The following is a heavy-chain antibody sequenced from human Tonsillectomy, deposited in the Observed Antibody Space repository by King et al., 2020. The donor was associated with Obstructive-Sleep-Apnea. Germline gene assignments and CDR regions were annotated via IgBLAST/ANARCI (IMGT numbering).Heavy chain of an antibody. CDR2: MNPNSGNT. J-gene: IGHJ2*01. CDR1: GYTLTSYD. V-gene: IGHV1-8*01. D-gene: IGHD3-22*01. Sequence: VQLVESGAEVKKPGASVKVSCKASGYTLTSYDINWVRQATGQGLEWMGWMNPNSGNTGYAQKFHGRVTMTRNTSISTAYMELSSLRSEDTAVYYCARGADSSGYYRYWYFDLWGRGTLVTVSS. CDR3: ARGADSSGYYRYWYFDL.